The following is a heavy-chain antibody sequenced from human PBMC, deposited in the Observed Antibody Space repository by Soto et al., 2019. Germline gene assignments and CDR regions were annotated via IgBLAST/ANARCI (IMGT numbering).Heavy chain of an antibody. D-gene: IGHD7-27*01. CDR1: GYTFTSYY. V-gene: IGHV1-46*03. CDR3: ARETTGDMGIRDAFDI. Sequence: QVQLVQSGAEVKKPGASVKVSCKASGYTFTSYYMHWVRQAPGQGLEWMGIINPSGGSTSYAQKFQGRVTMTRDTSTSTVYMELSSLRSEDTAVYYCARETTGDMGIRDAFDIWGQGTMVTVSS. CDR2: INPSGGST. J-gene: IGHJ3*02.